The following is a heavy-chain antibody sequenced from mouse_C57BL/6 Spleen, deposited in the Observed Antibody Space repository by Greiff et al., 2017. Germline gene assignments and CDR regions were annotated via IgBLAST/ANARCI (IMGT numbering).Heavy chain of an antibody. CDR2: IRNKANGYTT. Sequence: EVMVVESGGGLVQPGGSLSLSCEASGFTFTDYYMSWVRQPPGKALEWLGFIRNKANGYTTKYSAPVKGRFTISRDNSKSILSLQRYALGAEDSATYYGARYSGTRYYYDYWGQGTTLTVSS. CDR1: GFTFTDYY. D-gene: IGHD4-1*01. J-gene: IGHJ2*01. CDR3: ARYSGTRYYYDY. V-gene: IGHV7-3*01.